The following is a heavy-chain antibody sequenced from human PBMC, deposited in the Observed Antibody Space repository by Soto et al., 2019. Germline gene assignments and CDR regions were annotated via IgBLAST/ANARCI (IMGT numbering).Heavy chain of an antibody. CDR1: GGSISSNY. J-gene: IGHJ4*02. V-gene: IGHV4-59*01. D-gene: IGHD6-13*01. Sequence: SETLSLTCTVSGGSISSNYWTWIRQPPGKGLEWIGYVYNSGSTNYNPSLKSRVTISEDTSKSQFSLKVNSMTAADTAVYYCARYRREAVAGYTPDNWGQGILVTVSS. CDR3: ARYRREAVAGYTPDN. CDR2: VYNSGST.